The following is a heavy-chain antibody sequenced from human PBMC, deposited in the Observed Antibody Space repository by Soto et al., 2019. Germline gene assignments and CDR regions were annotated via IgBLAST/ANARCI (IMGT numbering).Heavy chain of an antibody. D-gene: IGHD3-10*01. CDR1: GYTFTGYY. V-gene: IGHV1-2*02. J-gene: IGHJ4*02. CDR2: INPNSGGT. CDR3: ARDLHYYGSGSYYYFDY. Sequence: ASVKVSCKASGYTFTGYYMHWVRQAPGQGLGWMGWINPNSGGTNYAQKFQGRVTMTRDTSISTAYMELSRLRSDDTAVYYCARDLHYYGSGSYYYFDYWGQGTLVTVSS.